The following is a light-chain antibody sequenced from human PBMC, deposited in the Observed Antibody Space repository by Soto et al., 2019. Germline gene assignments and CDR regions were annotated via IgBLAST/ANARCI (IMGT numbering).Light chain of an antibody. CDR1: SSNIGRNT. CDR3: AAWDDSLKGV. V-gene: IGLV1-44*01. J-gene: IGLJ2*01. Sequence: QSVLTQPPSASGTPGQRVTLSCSGSSSNIGRNTVNWYQQLPGTAPKLLIYSNNQRPSGVPDRFSGSKSGTSASLAISGLQSEYEADYYCAAWDDSLKGVFGGGTKLTVL. CDR2: SNN.